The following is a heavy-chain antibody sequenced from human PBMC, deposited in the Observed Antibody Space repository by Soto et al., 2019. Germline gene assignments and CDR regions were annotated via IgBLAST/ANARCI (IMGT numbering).Heavy chain of an antibody. D-gene: IGHD3-10*01. CDR1: GYPFTSYY. Sequence: HVQLVQSGTEVKKPGASVRVYCMVSGYPFTSYYIHWVRQAPGQGLEWMGWIDPRSGGTVYEQKFQGRVTMTRDTSISTVYMDLSGLTSDDTALYYCATDDYGIFPYWGQGSLVTVSS. V-gene: IGHV1-2*02. CDR2: IDPRSGGT. J-gene: IGHJ4*02. CDR3: ATDDYGIFPY.